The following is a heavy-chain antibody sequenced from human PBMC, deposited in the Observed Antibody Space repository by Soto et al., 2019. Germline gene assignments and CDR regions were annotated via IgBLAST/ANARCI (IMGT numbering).Heavy chain of an antibody. CDR2: IYYSGST. Sequence: SETLSLTCTVSGGSISSGDYYWSWIRQPPGKGLEWIGYIYYSGSTYYNPSLKSRVTISVDTSKNQFSLKLSSVTAADTAVYYCARGAAPDELYYGMDVWGQGTTVTVSS. CDR1: GGSISSGDYY. D-gene: IGHD2-15*01. CDR3: ARGAAPDELYYGMDV. V-gene: IGHV4-30-4*01. J-gene: IGHJ6*02.